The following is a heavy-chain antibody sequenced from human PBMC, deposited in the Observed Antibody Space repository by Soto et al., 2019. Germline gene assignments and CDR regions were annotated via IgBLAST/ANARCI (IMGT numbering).Heavy chain of an antibody. CDR1: GFTFSNYA. V-gene: IGHV3-23*01. Sequence: EMQLLESGGDLVQPGGSLRLSCAASGFTFSNYAMSWVRQAPGKGLEWVSTVSASGSTTYYADSVKGRFTISRDNSQNTLYLQMNSLRAEDTAVYFCAKGSGYSYEKYYFDYWGQGTLVTVSS. CDR3: AKGSGYSYEKYYFDY. D-gene: IGHD5-18*01. J-gene: IGHJ4*02. CDR2: VSASGSTT.